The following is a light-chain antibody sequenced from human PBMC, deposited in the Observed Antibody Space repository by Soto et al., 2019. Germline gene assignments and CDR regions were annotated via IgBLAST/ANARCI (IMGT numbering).Light chain of an antibody. V-gene: IGKV3-11*01. CDR3: QQFGNSLWT. CDR2: GAS. CDR1: QSVSSY. Sequence: EIVLTQSPATLSLSPGERATLSCRASQSVSSYLAWYQQKPGQAPRLLIYGASSRAIHTPDRFSGSGSGTDFTMTISGLEPEDFAVYYCQQFGNSLWTFGQGTRVDIK. J-gene: IGKJ1*01.